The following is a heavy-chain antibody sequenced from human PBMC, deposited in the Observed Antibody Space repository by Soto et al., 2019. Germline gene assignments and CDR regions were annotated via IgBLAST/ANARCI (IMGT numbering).Heavy chain of an antibody. D-gene: IGHD6-13*01. CDR3: ARDLDSSSWYGYYYYYYGMDV. V-gene: IGHV1-18*04. Sequence: QVQLVQSGAEVKKPGASVKVSCKASGYTFTSYGISWVRQAPGQGLEWMGWISAYNGNTNYAQKLQGRVTMTTDTSTSTAYIELRSLRSDDTAVYYCARDLDSSSWYGYYYYYYGMDVWGQGTTVTVSS. J-gene: IGHJ6*02. CDR2: ISAYNGNT. CDR1: GYTFTSYG.